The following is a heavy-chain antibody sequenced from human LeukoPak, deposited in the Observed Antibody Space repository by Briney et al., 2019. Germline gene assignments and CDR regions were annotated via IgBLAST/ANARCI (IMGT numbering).Heavy chain of an antibody. J-gene: IGHJ6*03. CDR2: IIPIFGTA. V-gene: IGHV1-69*05. D-gene: IGHD2-21*02. Sequence: SVKVSCKASGGTFISYAISWVRQAPGQGLEWMGGIIPIFGTANYAQKFQGRVTITTDESTSTAYMELSSLRSEDTAVYYCAREAYCGGDCYRGHMDVWGKGTTVTVSS. CDR3: AREAYCGGDCYRGHMDV. CDR1: GGTFISYA.